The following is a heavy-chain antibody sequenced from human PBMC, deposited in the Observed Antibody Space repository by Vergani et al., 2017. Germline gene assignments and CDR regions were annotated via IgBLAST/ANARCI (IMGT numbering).Heavy chain of an antibody. CDR1: GDSISSGVYY. CDR3: ARMGGYXEGDAFRIGYFDS. CDR2: IYSTGST. Sequence: QVQLQESGPGLVKPSQTLSLTCSVSGDSISSGVYYWNWLRQHPGKGLEWIGYIYSTGSTHHNPSLRRRINMSVDTSKNQFSLKLNSVTAAATAMYYCARMGGYXEGDAFRIGYFDSWGPGILVTVSS. D-gene: IGHD2-2*01. V-gene: IGHV4-31*03. J-gene: IGHJ4*02.